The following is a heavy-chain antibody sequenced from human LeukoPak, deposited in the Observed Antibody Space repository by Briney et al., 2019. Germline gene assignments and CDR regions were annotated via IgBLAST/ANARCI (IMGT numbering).Heavy chain of an antibody. Sequence: GASVKVSCKASGGTFSSYAISWVRQAPGQGLEWMGRIIPIFGIANYAQKFQGRVTITADKSTSTAYMELSSLRSEDKAVYYCAREKAMIVVVTTYFDYWGQGTLVTVSS. D-gene: IGHD3-22*01. V-gene: IGHV1-69*04. CDR3: AREKAMIVVVTTYFDY. CDR2: IIPIFGIA. CDR1: GGTFSSYA. J-gene: IGHJ4*02.